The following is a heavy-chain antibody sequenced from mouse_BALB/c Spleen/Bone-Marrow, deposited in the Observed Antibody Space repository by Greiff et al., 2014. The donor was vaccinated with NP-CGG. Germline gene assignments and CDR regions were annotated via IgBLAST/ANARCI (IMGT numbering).Heavy chain of an antibody. CDR2: IYPSDSYT. J-gene: IGHJ2*01. V-gene: IGHV1-69*02. CDR1: GYTFTSYW. CDR3: TRSRGYFDY. Sequence: VQLQQSGAELVRPGASVKLSCKASGYTFTSYWINWVKQRPGQGLEWIGNIYPSDSYTNYNQKFKDKATLTVDKSSSTAYMQLSSPTSEDSAVYYWTRSRGYFDYWGQGTTLTVSS.